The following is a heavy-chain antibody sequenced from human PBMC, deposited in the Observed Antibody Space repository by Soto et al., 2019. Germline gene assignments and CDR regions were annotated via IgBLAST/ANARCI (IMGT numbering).Heavy chain of an antibody. CDR3: AKGGGRGGSLNTRVDY. CDR1: GFTFSSYA. CDR2: ISGSGDNT. Sequence: EVQLLESGGGLVQPGGSLRLSCAASGFTFSSYAMNWVRQAPGKGLEWVSGISGSGDNTYYADSVKGRFTISRDNSKNTLYVQMYSLRAEDMAVYYCAKGGGRGGSLNTRVDYWGQGTLVTVSS. D-gene: IGHD1-26*01. V-gene: IGHV3-23*01. J-gene: IGHJ4*02.